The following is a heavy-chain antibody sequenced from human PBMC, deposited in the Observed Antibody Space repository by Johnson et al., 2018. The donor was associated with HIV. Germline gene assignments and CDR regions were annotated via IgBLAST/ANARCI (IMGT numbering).Heavy chain of an antibody. D-gene: IGHD3-22*01. CDR1: GFTFSSYA. Sequence: QVQLVESGGGVVQPGRSLRLSCAASGFTFSSYAMHWVRQAPGKGLEWVAVISYDGSNKYYADSVKGRFTISRDNSKNTLYLQMNSLRAEDTAVYYCARDGAYYYDSSGYYGDAFDIWGQGTMVTVSS. V-gene: IGHV3-30-3*01. CDR2: ISYDGSNK. CDR3: ARDGAYYYDSSGYYGDAFDI. J-gene: IGHJ3*02.